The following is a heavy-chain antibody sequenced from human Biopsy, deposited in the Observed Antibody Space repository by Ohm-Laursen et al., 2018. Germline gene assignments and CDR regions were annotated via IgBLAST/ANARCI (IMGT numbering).Heavy chain of an antibody. CDR1: GESMGTYY. V-gene: IGHV4-59*01. CDR3: ARVRGGFLEWFDY. CDR2: IYYSGTT. J-gene: IGHJ5*01. Sequence: SETLSLTCTVSGESMGTYYWTWIRQPPGKGPEWIASIYYSGTTNKNPFLKSRVTISVDTSKRQFYLELSSVTAADTAIYCCARVRGGFLEWFDYWGQGTLITVSS. D-gene: IGHD3-3*01.